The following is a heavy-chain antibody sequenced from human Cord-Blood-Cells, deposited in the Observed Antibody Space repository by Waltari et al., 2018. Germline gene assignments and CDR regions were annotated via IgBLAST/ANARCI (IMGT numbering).Heavy chain of an antibody. J-gene: IGHJ4*02. V-gene: IGHV5-51*01. CDR1: GSSCTRYW. Sequence: ELQLVKSGAEVKQPGESLKISCKASGSSCTRYWLGRVRQVPGKGLVWMGIIYPGDSDTGYSPSFQGQVTISADKSISTAYLQWSSLKASDTAMYYCARTTTGTHFDYWGQGTLVTVSS. D-gene: IGHD1-1*01. CDR3: ARTTTGTHFDY. CDR2: IYPGDSDT.